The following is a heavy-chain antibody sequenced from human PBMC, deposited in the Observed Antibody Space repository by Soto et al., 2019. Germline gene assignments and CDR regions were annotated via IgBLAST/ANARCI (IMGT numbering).Heavy chain of an antibody. J-gene: IGHJ6*02. D-gene: IGHD3-3*01. Sequence: SETLSLTCAVSGGSISSGGYSWSWIRQPPGKGLEWIGYIYHSGSTYYNPSLKSRVTISVDRSKNQFSLRLSSVTAADTAVYYCARGSSDFWSGYYLGMDVWGQGTTVTVSS. CDR1: GGSISSGGYS. CDR3: ARGSSDFWSGYYLGMDV. V-gene: IGHV4-30-2*01. CDR2: IYHSGST.